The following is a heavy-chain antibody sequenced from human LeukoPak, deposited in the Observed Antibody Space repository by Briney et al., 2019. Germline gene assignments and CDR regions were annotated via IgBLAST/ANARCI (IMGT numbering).Heavy chain of an antibody. CDR3: ARDSGLDAFDI. V-gene: IGHV3-21*01. CDR2: ISSSSTYI. Sequence: GGSLRLSCAASGFTFSTHSMNWVRQAPGKGLEWVSSISSSSTYIYYADSVKGRFTISRDNAKNSLYLQMNSLRAEDTAVYYCARDSGLDAFDIWGQGTMVTVSS. J-gene: IGHJ3*02. CDR1: GFTFSTHS.